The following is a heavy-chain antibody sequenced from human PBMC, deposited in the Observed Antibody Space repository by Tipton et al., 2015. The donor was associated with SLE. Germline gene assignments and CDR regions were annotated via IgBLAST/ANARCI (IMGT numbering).Heavy chain of an antibody. CDR2: INHSGST. CDR3: AREPPRDAFDI. J-gene: IGHJ3*02. CDR1: GGSFSGYY. V-gene: IGHV4-34*01. Sequence: LRLSCAVYGGSFSGYYWSWIRQPPGKGLEWIGEINHSGSTNYNPSLKSRVTISVDASKNQFSLKLSSVTAADTAVYYCAREPPRDAFDIWGQGTMVTVSS.